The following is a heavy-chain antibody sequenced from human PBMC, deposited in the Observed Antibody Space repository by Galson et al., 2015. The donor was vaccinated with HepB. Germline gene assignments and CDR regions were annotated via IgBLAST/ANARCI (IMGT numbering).Heavy chain of an antibody. CDR1: GLTFSRYA. CDR2: ISGSGGST. Sequence: SLRLSCAASGLTFSRYAMHWVRQAPGKGLEYVSAISGSGGSTFYADSVKGRFTISRDNSKNTLYLQMSSLRADDTAVYYCAKGGYYDFWSAYDSWGQGALVTVSS. CDR3: AKGGYYDFWSAYDS. D-gene: IGHD3-3*01. J-gene: IGHJ4*02. V-gene: IGHV3-64D*06.